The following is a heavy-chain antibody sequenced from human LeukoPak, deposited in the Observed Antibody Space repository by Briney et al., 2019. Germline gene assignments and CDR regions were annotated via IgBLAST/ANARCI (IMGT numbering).Heavy chain of an antibody. Sequence: PGGSLRLSCAASGFSFSDYYMSWIRQAPGKGLEWVSYISGSSSYTDYADSVKGRFTISRANAKNSLYLQMNSLRVEDTAVYYCARTLVAAPGSKGGPWGQGTLVTVSS. J-gene: IGHJ5*02. CDR3: ARTLVAAPGSKGGP. CDR1: GFSFSDYY. CDR2: ISGSSSYT. D-gene: IGHD6-13*01. V-gene: IGHV3-11*03.